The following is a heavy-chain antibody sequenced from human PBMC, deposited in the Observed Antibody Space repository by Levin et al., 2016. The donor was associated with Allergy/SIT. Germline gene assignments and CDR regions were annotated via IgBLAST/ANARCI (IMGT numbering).Heavy chain of an antibody. V-gene: IGHV3-11*01. J-gene: IGHJ4*02. CDR2: ISSSGSTI. Sequence: RQAPGKGLEWVSYISSSGSTIYYADSVKGRFTISRDNAKNSLYLQMNSLRAEDTAVYYCARDYYYDSSGYYRYWGQGTLVTVSS. CDR3: ARDYYYDSSGYYRY. D-gene: IGHD3-22*01.